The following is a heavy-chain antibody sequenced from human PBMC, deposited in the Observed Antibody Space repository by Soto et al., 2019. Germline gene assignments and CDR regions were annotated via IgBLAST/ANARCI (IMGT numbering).Heavy chain of an antibody. CDR2: ISGGGSTT. V-gene: IGHV3-23*01. D-gene: IGHD6-13*01. CDR3: ARDQAAGGTISRYFQD. J-gene: IGHJ1*01. CDR1: GFTFSSYA. Sequence: EVQLLESGGGLVQPEGSLRLSCEASGFTFSSYAMSCVRQAPGKGLEWVSGISGGGSTTYYADSVKGRFTISRDNSKNTLDLQVNSLRAEDTAVYYCARDQAAGGTISRYFQDWGQGTLVTVSS.